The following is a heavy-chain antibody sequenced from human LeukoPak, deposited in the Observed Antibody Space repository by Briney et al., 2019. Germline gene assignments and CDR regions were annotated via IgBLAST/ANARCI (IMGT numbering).Heavy chain of an antibody. CDR1: GFTVSSNY. CDR3: TTDDQYCSGGSCYSNFDY. D-gene: IGHD2-15*01. Sequence: PGGSLRLSCAASGFTVSSNYMSWVRQAPGKGLEWVGRIKSKTDGGTTDYAAPVKGRFTISRDDSKNTLYLQMNSLKTEDTAVYYCTTDDQYCSGGSCYSNFDYWGQGTLVTVSS. V-gene: IGHV3-15*01. J-gene: IGHJ4*02. CDR2: IKSKTDGGTT.